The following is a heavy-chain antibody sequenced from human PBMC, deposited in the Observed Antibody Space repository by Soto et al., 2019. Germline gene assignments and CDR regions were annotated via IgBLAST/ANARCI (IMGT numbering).Heavy chain of an antibody. CDR3: ARGDSSGSVGYYYYYYGMDV. V-gene: IGHV1-69*19. D-gene: IGHD6-6*01. Sequence: QVQLVQSGAEVKKPGSSVKVSYKASGGTFSSYAISWVRQAPGQGLEWMGGIIPIFGTANYAQKFQGRVTITADESTSTAYMELSSLRSEDTAVYYCARGDSSGSVGYYYYYYGMDVWGQGTTVTVSS. CDR2: IIPIFGTA. CDR1: GGTFSSYA. J-gene: IGHJ6*02.